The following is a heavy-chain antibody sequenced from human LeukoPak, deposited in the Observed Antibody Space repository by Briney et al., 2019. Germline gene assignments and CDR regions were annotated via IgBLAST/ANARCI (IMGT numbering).Heavy chain of an antibody. CDR2: ISSSGGST. CDR3: AKGAWYNWNHYFDY. J-gene: IGHJ4*02. D-gene: IGHD1-20*01. V-gene: IGHV3-23*01. CDR1: GFTFSSYG. Sequence: GGSLRLSCTASGFTFSSYGMSWVRQAPGKGLEWVSAISSSGGSTYYADSVKGRLAISRDNSKNTLYLQMNSLRAEDTAVYYCAKGAWYNWNHYFDYWGQGTLVTVSS.